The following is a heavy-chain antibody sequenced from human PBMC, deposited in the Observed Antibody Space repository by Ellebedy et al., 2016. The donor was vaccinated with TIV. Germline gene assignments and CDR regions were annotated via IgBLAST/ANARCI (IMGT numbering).Heavy chain of an antibody. J-gene: IGHJ6*02. CDR3: AKVHMVREYYYYGMDV. D-gene: IGHD3-10*01. CDR2: IRTDGSNK. V-gene: IGHV3-30*02. CDR1: GFSFSSYG. Sequence: GESLKISCVASGFSFSSYGMHWVRQAPGKGLEWVAFIRTDGSNKFYTESVEGRFTISRDNVKNIVHLQTNSLRAEDAAVYYCAKVHMVREYYYYGMDVWGQGTTVTVSS.